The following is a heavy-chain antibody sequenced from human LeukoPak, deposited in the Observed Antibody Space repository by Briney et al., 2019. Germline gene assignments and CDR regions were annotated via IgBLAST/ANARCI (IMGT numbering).Heavy chain of an antibody. CDR3: ARNAYSGYDYLRY. J-gene: IGHJ4*02. D-gene: IGHD5-12*01. V-gene: IGHV3-30-3*01. Sequence: GGSLRLSFAASGFTFSSYAMHWVRQAPGKGLEWVAVISYDGSNKYYADSVKGRFTISRDNSKNTLYLQMNSLRAEDTAVYYCARNAYSGYDYLRYWGQGTLVTVSS. CDR2: ISYDGSNK. CDR1: GFTFSSYA.